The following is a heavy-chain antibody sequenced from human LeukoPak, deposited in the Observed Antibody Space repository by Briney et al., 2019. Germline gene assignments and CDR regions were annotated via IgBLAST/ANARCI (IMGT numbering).Heavy chain of an antibody. D-gene: IGHD5-24*01. Sequence: SVKVSCKASGFRFSSSVMQWVRQARGQRLEWIGWIVVGSGNTKYAQKFQGRVTITRDMSTSTAYMDLSSLRFDDTAVYYCAAAEDGVDGFDIWGQGTKVTVSS. CDR1: GFRFSSSV. CDR2: IVVGSGNT. CDR3: AAAEDGVDGFDI. V-gene: IGHV1-58*02. J-gene: IGHJ3*02.